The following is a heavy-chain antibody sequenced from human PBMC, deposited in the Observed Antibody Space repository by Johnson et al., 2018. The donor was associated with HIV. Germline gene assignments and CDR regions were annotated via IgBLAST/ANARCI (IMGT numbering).Heavy chain of an antibody. CDR2: IGTAGDT. V-gene: IGHV3-13*01. CDR1: GFTFSSYD. J-gene: IGHJ3*02. Sequence: MQLVESGGGLVQPGGSLRLSCAASGFTFSSYDMHWVRQATGKGLEWVSAIGTAGDTYYPGSVKGRFTISRENAKNSLYLQMNSLRAGDTAIYYCARAQLLADDAFNNWGQGTMVTVSS. D-gene: IGHD6-6*01. CDR3: ARAQLLADDAFNN.